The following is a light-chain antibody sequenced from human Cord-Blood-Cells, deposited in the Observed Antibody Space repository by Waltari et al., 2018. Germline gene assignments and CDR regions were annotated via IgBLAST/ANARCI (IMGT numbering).Light chain of an antibody. V-gene: IGLV2-23*01. CDR2: EGS. CDR3: CSYAGSSTLV. Sequence: QSALTQPASVSGSPGQSITISCPGPSSDVGSTNLVSWYQQHPGKAPKLMIYEGSKRPSGVSNRFSGSKSGNTASLTISGLQAEDEADYYCCSYAGSSTLVFGGGTKLTVL. CDR1: SSDVGSTNL. J-gene: IGLJ3*02.